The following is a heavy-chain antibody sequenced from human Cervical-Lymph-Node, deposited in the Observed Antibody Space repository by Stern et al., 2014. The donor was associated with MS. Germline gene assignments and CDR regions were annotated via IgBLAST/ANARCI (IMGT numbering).Heavy chain of an antibody. CDR1: GFAFASYD. V-gene: IGHV3-30*03. CDR3: ALPGHFYTNAPDY. J-gene: IGHJ4*02. CDR2: ISNDGSNK. D-gene: IGHD2-8*01. Sequence: VQLVESGGGVVQPGGSLRLSCATSGFAFASYDLHWVRQAPGKGLEWVAFISNDGSNKYYADSLKDRFIVSRDYSKKTLNLQINSLRSEDTAVYYCALPGHFYTNAPDYWGQGTLVTVSS.